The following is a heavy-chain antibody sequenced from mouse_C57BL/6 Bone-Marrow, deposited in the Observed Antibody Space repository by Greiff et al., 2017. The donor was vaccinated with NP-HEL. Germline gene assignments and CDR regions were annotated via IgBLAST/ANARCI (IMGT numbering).Heavy chain of an antibody. D-gene: IGHD1-1*01. CDR3: ARRGYGSSSHYYAMDY. V-gene: IGHV5-4*01. Sequence: VQLKESGGGLVKPGGSLKLSCAASGFTFSSYAMSWVRQTPEKRLEWVATISDGGSYTYYPDNVKGRFTISRDNAKNNLYLQMSHLKSEDTAMYYCARRGYGSSSHYYAMDYWGQGTSVTVSS. CDR2: ISDGGSYT. J-gene: IGHJ4*01. CDR1: GFTFSSYA.